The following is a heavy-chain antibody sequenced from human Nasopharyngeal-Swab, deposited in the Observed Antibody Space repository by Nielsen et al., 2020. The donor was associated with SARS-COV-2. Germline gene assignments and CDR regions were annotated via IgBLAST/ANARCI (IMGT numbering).Heavy chain of an antibody. CDR2: IKQDGSEK. J-gene: IGHJ3*02. D-gene: IGHD3-16*01. Sequence: GESLKISCAASGFTFSSYWMSWVRQAPGKGLEWVANIKQDGSEKYYVDSVKGRFTISRDNAKNTVYLQMNSLRGEDTAVYYCTRVDVHDAFDMWGQGTMVTVSS. CDR3: TRVDVHDAFDM. CDR1: GFTFSSYW. V-gene: IGHV3-7*01.